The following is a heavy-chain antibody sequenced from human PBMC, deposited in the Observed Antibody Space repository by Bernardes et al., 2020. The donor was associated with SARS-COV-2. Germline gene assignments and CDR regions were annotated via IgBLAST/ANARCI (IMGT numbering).Heavy chain of an antibody. CDR2: INHSGST. J-gene: IGHJ3*01. CDR3: ALTTVVPWAFDV. V-gene: IGHV4-34*01. Sequence: SETLSLTCAVYGGSFSGYYWSWIRQPPGKGLEWIGEINHSGSTNYNPSLKSRVTISVDTSKNQFSLRLTSVTATDTAVYFCALTTVVPWAFDVWGQGSMVTVSS. D-gene: IGHD4-17*01. CDR1: GGSFSGYY.